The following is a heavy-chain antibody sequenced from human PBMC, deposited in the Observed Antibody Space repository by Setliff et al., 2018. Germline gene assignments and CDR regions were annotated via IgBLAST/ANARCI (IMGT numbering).Heavy chain of an antibody. CDR3: ACPDILTGLYDY. J-gene: IGHJ4*02. D-gene: IGHD3-9*01. Sequence: GGSLRLSCAVSGFTFSSYEMNWVRQAPGKGLEWVSYISSSGSTIYYADSVKGRFTISRDNAKNSLYLQMNSLRAEDTAVYYCACPDILTGLYDYWGQGTLVTVSS. CDR1: GFTFSSYE. V-gene: IGHV3-48*03. CDR2: ISSSGSTI.